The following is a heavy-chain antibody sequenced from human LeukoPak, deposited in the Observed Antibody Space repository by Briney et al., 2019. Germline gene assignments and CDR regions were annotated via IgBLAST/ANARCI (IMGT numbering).Heavy chain of an antibody. V-gene: IGHV4-59*01. CDR3: ARGRVAAAE. Sequence: SETLSLTCTVSGGSISSYYWDWIRQPPGKGLEWIAYISYSGSTNYNPSLKSRVTISVDTSKNQFSLKLSSVTAADTAVYYCARGRVAAAEWGQGTLVTASS. CDR1: GGSISSYY. J-gene: IGHJ4*02. D-gene: IGHD6-13*01. CDR2: ISYSGST.